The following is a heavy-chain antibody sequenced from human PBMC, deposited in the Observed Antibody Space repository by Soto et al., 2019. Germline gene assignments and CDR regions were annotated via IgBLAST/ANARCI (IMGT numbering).Heavy chain of an antibody. Sequence: PGGSLRLSCAASGFTFRSYWISWFRQAPGKGLEWVANTNQDESEKNYLDSVKGRFTVFRDNAKNSLYLQMNSLRVEDTAVYYCVRDRGYSVFDYWGQGTRVTVSS. CDR2: TNQDESEK. J-gene: IGHJ4*02. CDR1: GFTFRSYW. V-gene: IGHV3-7*01. CDR3: VRDRGYSVFDY. D-gene: IGHD3-22*01.